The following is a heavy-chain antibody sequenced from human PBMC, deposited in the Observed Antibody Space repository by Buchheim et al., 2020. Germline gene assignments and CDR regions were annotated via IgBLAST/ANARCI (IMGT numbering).Heavy chain of an antibody. CDR1: GFTFSSYA. D-gene: IGHD3-9*01. CDR3: ARVPIFGNHYGMDV. J-gene: IGHJ6*02. V-gene: IGHV3-30-3*01. Sequence: QVQLVESGGGVVQPGRSLRLSCAASGFTFSSYAMHWVRQAPGKGLEWVAVISYDGSNKYYADSVKGRFTIPRDNSKNTLYLQMNSLRAEDTAVYYCARVPIFGNHYGMDVWGQGAT. CDR2: ISYDGSNK.